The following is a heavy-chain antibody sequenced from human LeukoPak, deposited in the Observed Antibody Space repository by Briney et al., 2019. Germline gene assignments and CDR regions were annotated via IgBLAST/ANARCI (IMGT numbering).Heavy chain of an antibody. J-gene: IGHJ3*02. CDR2: INHSGST. D-gene: IGHD4-17*01. Sequence: SETLSLTCTVSGGSISSSSYYWGWIRQPPGKGLEWIGEINHSGSTNYNPSLKSRVTISVDTSKNQFSPKLSSVTAADTAVYYCARGIGDGDYFYMSEENAFDIWGQGTMVTVSS. CDR3: ARGIGDGDYFYMSEENAFDI. V-gene: IGHV4-39*07. CDR1: GGSISSSSYY.